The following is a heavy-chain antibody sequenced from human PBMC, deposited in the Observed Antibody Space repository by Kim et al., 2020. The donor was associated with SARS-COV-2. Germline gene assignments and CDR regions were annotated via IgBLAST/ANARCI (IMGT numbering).Heavy chain of an antibody. J-gene: IGHJ4*02. CDR2: IYYSGST. D-gene: IGHD2-8*02. CDR3: AGTPLVYWYFRQG. CDR1: GGSVSSGSYY. Sequence: SETLSLTCTVSGGSVSSGSYYWSWIRQPPGKGLEWIGYIYYSGSTNYNPSLKSRVTISVDTSKHQFSLKLSSVTAADTAVYYCAGTPLVYWYFRQGWGQRARVAVSS. V-gene: IGHV4-61*01.